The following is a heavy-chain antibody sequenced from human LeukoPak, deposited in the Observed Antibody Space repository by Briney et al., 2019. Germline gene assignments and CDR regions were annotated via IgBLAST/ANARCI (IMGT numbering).Heavy chain of an antibody. Sequence: PGGSLRLSCAASGFTFSNAWMSWVCQAPGKGLEWVANIKKDGSEKKYVDSVKGRFTISRDNAENLLYLEMNSLRAEDTAVYYCAREGGNGWYSGWFDPWGQGILVTVSS. J-gene: IGHJ5*02. V-gene: IGHV3-7*01. CDR1: GFTFSNAW. CDR2: IKKDGSEK. CDR3: AREGGNGWYSGWFDP. D-gene: IGHD6-19*01.